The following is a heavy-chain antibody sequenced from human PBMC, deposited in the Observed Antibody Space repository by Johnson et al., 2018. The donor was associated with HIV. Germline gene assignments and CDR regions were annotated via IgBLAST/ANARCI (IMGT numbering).Heavy chain of an antibody. CDR3: AKDIGEEGAFDI. D-gene: IGHD3-16*01. J-gene: IGHJ3*02. CDR2: ISSNGGST. CDR1: GFTFSSYA. V-gene: IGHV3-64*01. Sequence: VQLVESGGGLVQPGGSLRLSCAASGFTFSSYAMHWVRQAPGKGLEYVSAISSNGGSTYYANSVKGRFTISRDNAKNSLYLQMNSLRVEDTAFYYCAKDIGEEGAFDIWGQGTTVTVSS.